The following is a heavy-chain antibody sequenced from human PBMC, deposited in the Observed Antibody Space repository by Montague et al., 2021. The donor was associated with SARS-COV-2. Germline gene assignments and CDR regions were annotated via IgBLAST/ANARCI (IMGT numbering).Heavy chain of an antibody. CDR2: IYHSGST. J-gene: IGHJ5*02. V-gene: IGHV4-38-2*02. CDR1: GYSISSGYY. Sequence: SETLSLTCTVSGYSISSGYYWCWIRQPPGKGLEWIGSIYHSGSTYYNPSLKSRVTISVDTAKNQFFLKLRSVTAADTAVYYCSRARSYCSGGSCYSGWFDPWGQGTLVTVSS. CDR3: SRARSYCSGGSCYSGWFDP. D-gene: IGHD2-15*01.